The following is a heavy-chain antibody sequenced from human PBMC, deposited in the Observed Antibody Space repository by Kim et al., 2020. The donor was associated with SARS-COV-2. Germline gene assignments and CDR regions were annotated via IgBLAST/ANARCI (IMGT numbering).Heavy chain of an antibody. CDR1: GFTFSNHY. V-gene: IGHV3-7*03. J-gene: IGHJ4*02. CDR2: IKEDESAR. CDR3: ARDWNCAY. Sequence: GGSLRLSCAASGFTFSNHYMTWVRQAPGKGLEWVANIKEDESARFYVDSVKGRFTISRDNAKNTLYLQMNLLRAEDTAVYYCARDWNCAYWGQGTLVTVS. D-gene: IGHD1-7*01.